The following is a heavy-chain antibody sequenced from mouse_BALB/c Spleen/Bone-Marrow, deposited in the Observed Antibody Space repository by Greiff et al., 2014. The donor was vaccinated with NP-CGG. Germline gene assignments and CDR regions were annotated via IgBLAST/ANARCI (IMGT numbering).Heavy chain of an antibody. V-gene: IGHV5-12*02. CDR2: ISNGGGST. CDR1: GFTFSDYY. J-gene: IGHJ4*01. CDR3: ARGGIYYGMDY. Sequence: EVKLVESGGGLVQPGESLKLSCATSGFTFSDYYMYWVRQTPEKRLEWVAYISNGGGSTYYPDTVKGRFTISRDNAKNTLYLQMSRLKSEDTAMYYCARGGIYYGMDYWGQGTSVTVSS.